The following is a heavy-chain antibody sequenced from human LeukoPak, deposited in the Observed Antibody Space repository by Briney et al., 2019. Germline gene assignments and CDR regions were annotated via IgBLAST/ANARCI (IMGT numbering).Heavy chain of an antibody. Sequence: PSETLSLTCAVYSGSFSNYYWTWIRQPPGKGLEWIGEINHSGSSNYNPSLKSRVTISVDTSNNQFSLKLTSVTAADTAVYYCARNFQYFDLPDYWGQGTLVTVSS. CDR1: SGSFSNYY. V-gene: IGHV4-34*01. CDR2: INHSGSS. J-gene: IGHJ4*02. CDR3: ARNFQYFDLPDY. D-gene: IGHD2/OR15-2a*01.